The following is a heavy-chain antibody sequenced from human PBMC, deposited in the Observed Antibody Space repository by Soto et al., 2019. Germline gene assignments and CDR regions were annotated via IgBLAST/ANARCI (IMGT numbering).Heavy chain of an antibody. J-gene: IGHJ4*02. V-gene: IGHV4-30-2*01. D-gene: IGHD1-26*01. Sequence: SETLSLTCAVSGASISGGGNSWNWIRQPPGKGLEWIGYVHHTGSTYYTPSLKSRVTISLDRSKNQFSLKLTSVTAADTAVYYCARTYVYTSQWDYFDSWGQGALVTVSS. CDR1: GASISGGGNS. CDR2: VHHTGST. CDR3: ARTYVYTSQWDYFDS.